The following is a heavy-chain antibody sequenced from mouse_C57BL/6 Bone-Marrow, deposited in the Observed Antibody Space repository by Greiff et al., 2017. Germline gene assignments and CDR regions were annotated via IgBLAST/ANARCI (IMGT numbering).Heavy chain of an antibody. D-gene: IGHD2-2*01. J-gene: IGHJ4*01. Sequence: VQLQQSGPELVKPGASVKISCKASGYTFTDYYMNWVKQSHGKSLEWIGDINPNNGGTSYNQKFKGKATLTVDKSSSTAYMELRSLTSEDSAVXYCARYGYDVPSAMDYWGQGTSVTVSS. V-gene: IGHV1-26*01. CDR1: GYTFTDYY. CDR3: ARYGYDVPSAMDY. CDR2: INPNNGGT.